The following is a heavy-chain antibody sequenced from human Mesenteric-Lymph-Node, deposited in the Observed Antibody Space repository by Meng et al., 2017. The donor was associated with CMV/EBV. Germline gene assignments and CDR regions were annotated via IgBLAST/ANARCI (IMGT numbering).Heavy chain of an antibody. CDR1: GYTFTSYD. CDR3: ARDVAVALGMDV. V-gene: IGHV1-8*03. J-gene: IGHJ6*02. Sequence: ASVKVSCKASGYTFTSYDINWVRQATGQGPEWMGWMNPNSGNTGYAQKFQGGVTITRNTSISTAYMELSSLRSEDTAVYYCARDVAVALGMDVWGQGTTVTVSS. D-gene: IGHD6-19*01. CDR2: MNPNSGNT.